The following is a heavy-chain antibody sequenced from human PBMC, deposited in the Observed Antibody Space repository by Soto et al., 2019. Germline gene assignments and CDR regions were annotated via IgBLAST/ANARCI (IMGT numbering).Heavy chain of an antibody. V-gene: IGHV1-58*01. CDR2: IGVGSGNR. Sequence: VASVKVSCKASGFTFTSSAVQWVRQARGQRLEWIGWIGVGSGNRHYAQKFQERVTITRDMSTNTAYMELSSLRSEDTAVYYCARGLYGGNFDYWGKGPPVTVSS. D-gene: IGHD4-17*01. CDR1: GFTFTSSA. CDR3: ARGLYGGNFDY. J-gene: IGHJ4*02.